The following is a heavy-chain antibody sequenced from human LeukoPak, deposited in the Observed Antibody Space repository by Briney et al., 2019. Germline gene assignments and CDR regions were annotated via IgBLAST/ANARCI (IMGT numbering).Heavy chain of an antibody. CDR1: AFIFSGHW. CDR3: ARDQYDTWSRRGNFDS. J-gene: IGHJ4*02. Sequence: GGSLRLSCEASAFIFSGHWLNWVRQTPGKGLEWVASIKEGGSERQYVDSVKGRFTISRDNTKNSLYLQMNSLRVEDTAVFYCARDQYDTWSRRGNFDSWGQGTLVIVSS. V-gene: IGHV3-7*03. CDR2: IKEGGSER. D-gene: IGHD3-3*01.